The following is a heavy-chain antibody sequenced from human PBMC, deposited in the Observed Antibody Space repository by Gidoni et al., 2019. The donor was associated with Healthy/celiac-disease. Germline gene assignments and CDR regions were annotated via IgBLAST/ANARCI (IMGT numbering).Heavy chain of an antibody. J-gene: IGHJ6*02. D-gene: IGHD3-22*01. CDR3: AKEVFPRYYDSSGYYNWGGYYYYGMDV. CDR2: ISGSGGST. Sequence: EVQLLESGGGLVQPGGSLRLSCAASGFTFSSYAMSWVRQAPGKGLEWVSAISGSGGSTYYADSVKGRFTISRDNSKNTLYLQMNSLRAEDTAVYYCAKEVFPRYYDSSGYYNWGGYYYYGMDVWGQGTTVTVSS. CDR1: GFTFSSYA. V-gene: IGHV3-23*01.